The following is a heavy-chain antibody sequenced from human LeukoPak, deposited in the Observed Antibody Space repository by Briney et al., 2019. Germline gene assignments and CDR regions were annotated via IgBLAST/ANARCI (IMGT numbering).Heavy chain of an antibody. CDR3: ARDLFVTKYYFDS. V-gene: IGHV3-11*01. J-gene: IGHJ4*02. Sequence: PGGSLRLSCTTSAFTFSDYYMGWIRQAPGKGLEWVSYISRRSSAIYYADSVRGRFTISRDNTKNSLYLQLNALRAEDTAVYYCARDLFVTKYYFDSWGQGTLVTVSS. CDR2: ISRRSSAI. D-gene: IGHD1-1*01. CDR1: AFTFSDYY.